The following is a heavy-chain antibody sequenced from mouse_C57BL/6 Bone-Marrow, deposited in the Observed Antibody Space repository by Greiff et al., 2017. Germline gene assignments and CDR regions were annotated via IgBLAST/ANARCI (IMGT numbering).Heavy chain of an antibody. Sequence: EVQLQQSGAELVRPGASVKLSCTASGFNIKDYYMHWVKQRPEQGLEWIGRIDPEDGATEYAPKFQGKATMTADTSSNTAYLQLSSLTSEDTAVYYCTTSLIYYDYDDPVWGTGTTVTVSS. CDR3: TTSLIYYDYDDPV. CDR2: IDPEDGAT. D-gene: IGHD2-4*01. V-gene: IGHV14-1*01. J-gene: IGHJ1*03. CDR1: GFNIKDYY.